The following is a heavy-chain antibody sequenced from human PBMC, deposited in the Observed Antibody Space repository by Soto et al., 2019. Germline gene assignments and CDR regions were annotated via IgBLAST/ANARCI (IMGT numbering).Heavy chain of an antibody. Sequence: SETLSLTCTVSGGSISSYYWSWIRQPTGKGLEWIGYIYYSGSTNYKPSLKSRVTISVDTSKNQLSLKLSSVTAADTAVYYGARLAHMLQAGYYYYGMDVWGQGTTVTVSS. D-gene: IGHD2-8*01. CDR1: GGSISSYY. CDR2: IYYSGST. J-gene: IGHJ6*02. CDR3: ARLAHMLQAGYYYYGMDV. V-gene: IGHV4-59*01.